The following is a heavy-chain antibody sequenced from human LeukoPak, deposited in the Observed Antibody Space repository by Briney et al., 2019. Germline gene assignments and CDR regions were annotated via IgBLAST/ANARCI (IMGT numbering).Heavy chain of an antibody. CDR1: GDSVSSNSAA. J-gene: IGHJ4*02. CDR3: ASGRSYSTGWNFDF. V-gene: IGHV6-1*01. CDR2: TYYRSKWYN. Sequence: PSQTLSLTCAISGDSVSSNSAAWNWIRQSPSRGLEWLGRTYYRSKWYNDYAVSVKGRITINPDTSKNQFSLQLNSVTPEDTAVYYCASGRSYSTGWNFDFWGQGTLVIVSS. D-gene: IGHD6-25*01.